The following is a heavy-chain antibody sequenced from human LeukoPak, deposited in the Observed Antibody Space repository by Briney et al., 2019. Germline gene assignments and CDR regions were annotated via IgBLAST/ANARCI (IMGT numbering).Heavy chain of an antibody. J-gene: IGHJ3*02. V-gene: IGHV6-1*01. D-gene: IGHD1-1*01. CDR3: ARGTRALWNGDVFDI. CDR2: TYYRSKWNT. Sequence: SQTLSLTCGISGDSVSSNSAAWNWIRQSPSSGLEWLGRTYYRSKWNTQYAVSVKSRISINPDTSKSQFSLQLNSVTPEDTAVYYCARGTRALWNGDVFDIWGQGTMVTVSS. CDR1: GDSVSSNSAA.